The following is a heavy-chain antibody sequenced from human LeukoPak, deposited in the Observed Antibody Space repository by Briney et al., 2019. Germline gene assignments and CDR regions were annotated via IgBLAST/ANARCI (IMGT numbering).Heavy chain of an antibody. V-gene: IGHV3-30*03. CDR1: GFTFSTYG. J-gene: IGHJ4*02. CDR3: ARGYCSSTSCYKPALGY. D-gene: IGHD2-2*02. Sequence: TGGSLRLSCAASGFTFSTYGMHWVRQAPGKGLEWVAVISYDGSNEYYADSVKGRFTISRDNSKNTLYLQMSSLRAEDTAVYYCARGYCSSTSCYKPALGYWGQGTLVTVSS. CDR2: ISYDGSNE.